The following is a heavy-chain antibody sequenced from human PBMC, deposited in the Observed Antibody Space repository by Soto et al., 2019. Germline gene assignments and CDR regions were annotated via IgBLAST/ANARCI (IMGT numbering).Heavy chain of an antibody. J-gene: IGHJ4*02. CDR2: IIPIFGTA. CDR1: GGTCSIYA. V-gene: IGHV1-69*05. Sequence: GASVKVSCKASGGTCSIYAISCVLQSPLQGLEWMGGIIPIFGTANYAQKFQGRFTISRDNAKNSLYLEMNSLRAEDTAVYYCARESEDLTSNFDYWGQGTLVTVSS. CDR3: ARESEDLTSNFDY.